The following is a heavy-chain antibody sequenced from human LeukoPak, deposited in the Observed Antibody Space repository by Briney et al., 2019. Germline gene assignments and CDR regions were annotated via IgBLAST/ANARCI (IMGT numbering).Heavy chain of an antibody. CDR2: TYYRFKWYN. Sequence: SQTLSLTCAISGDSVSSNSAAWNWIRQSPSRGLEWLGRTYYRFKWYNDYAVSVKSRITINPDTSKNQFSLQLDSVTPEDTAVYYCAKVPLGNNYVPWFDPWGQGTLVTVSS. J-gene: IGHJ5*02. V-gene: IGHV6-1*01. CDR1: GDSVSSNSAA. CDR3: AKVPLGNNYVPWFDP. D-gene: IGHD1/OR15-1a*01.